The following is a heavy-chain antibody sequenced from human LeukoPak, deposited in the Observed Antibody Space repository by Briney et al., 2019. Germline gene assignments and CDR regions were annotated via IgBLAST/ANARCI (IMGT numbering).Heavy chain of an antibody. Sequence: ASVKVSCKASGYTFTSYYMHWVRQAPGQGLEWMGIINPSGGSTSYAQKFQGRVTMTRDTSTSTVYMELTSLKFEDTAVYYCARVQGSDTSGSFDHWGQGTLVTVSS. CDR3: ARVQGSDTSGSFDH. J-gene: IGHJ4*02. V-gene: IGHV1-46*01. CDR1: GYTFTSYY. D-gene: IGHD1-26*01. CDR2: INPSGGST.